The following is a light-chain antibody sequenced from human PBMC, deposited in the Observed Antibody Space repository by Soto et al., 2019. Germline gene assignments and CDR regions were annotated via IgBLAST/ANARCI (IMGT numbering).Light chain of an antibody. CDR3: QEYFQWPPGM. Sequence: EIVVTQSPATLSASPGERVTLSCRASQFVSSRLAWYQQRPGQVPRLLIYDTSTRALGISARFSGSGSGTAVSITISGLQSADFGVYYCQEYFQWPPGMFGPGTTVDIK. J-gene: IGKJ1*01. CDR1: QFVSSR. CDR2: DTS. V-gene: IGKV3-15*01.